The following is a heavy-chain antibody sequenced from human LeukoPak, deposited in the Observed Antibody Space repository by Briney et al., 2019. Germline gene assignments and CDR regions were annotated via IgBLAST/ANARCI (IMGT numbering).Heavy chain of an antibody. V-gene: IGHV3-11*06. CDR3: ARDSRSGWSDY. CDR2: ISSSSSNT. D-gene: IGHD6-19*01. Sequence: GGSLRLSCAASGLTFSDYYMSWIRQAPGKGLEWVSYISSSSSNTDYADPVRGRFTISRDNAKNSLFLQMSSLRAEDTAVYYCARDSRSGWSDYWGQGTLVTVSS. J-gene: IGHJ4*02. CDR1: GLTFSDYY.